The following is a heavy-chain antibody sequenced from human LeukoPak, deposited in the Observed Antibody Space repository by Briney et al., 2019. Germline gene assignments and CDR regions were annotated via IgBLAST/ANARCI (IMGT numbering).Heavy chain of an antibody. D-gene: IGHD2-15*01. CDR1: GFTLSIYS. CDR3: ARERIDSNTFMYGMDV. V-gene: IGHV3-48*04. J-gene: IGHJ6*02. CDR2: ISSSSSTI. Sequence: GGSLRLSCAASGFTLSIYSMKWVRQAPGKGLEWVSYISSSSSTIYYADSVKGRFTISRDNAKNSLYLQMNSLRAEDTAVYYCARERIDSNTFMYGMDVWGQGTTVTVSS.